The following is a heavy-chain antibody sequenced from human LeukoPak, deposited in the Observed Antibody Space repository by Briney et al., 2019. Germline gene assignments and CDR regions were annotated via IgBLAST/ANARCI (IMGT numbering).Heavy chain of an antibody. V-gene: IGHV3-23*01. CDR3: AKEALLLWFGEFPNNWFDP. CDR1: GFTFSSYS. D-gene: IGHD3-10*01. J-gene: IGHJ5*02. CDR2: ISGSGGST. Sequence: GGSLRLSCAASGFTFSSYSMNWVRQAPGKGLEWVSAISGSGGSTYYADSVKGRFTISRDNSKNTLYLQMNSLRAEDTAVYYCAKEALLLWFGEFPNNWFDPWGQGTLVTVSS.